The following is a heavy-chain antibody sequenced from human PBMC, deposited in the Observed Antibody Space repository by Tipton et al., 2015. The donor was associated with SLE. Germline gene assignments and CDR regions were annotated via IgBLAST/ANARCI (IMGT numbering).Heavy chain of an antibody. J-gene: IGHJ4*02. CDR3: ARGDKTIGRDY. CDR1: GFTFSNYL. V-gene: IGHV3-74*01. D-gene: IGHD3-10*01. Sequence: SLRLSCAASGFTFSNYLMLWVRQAPGKGLVWVSSITGDGSTTAYADSVKGRFTIFRDNAKNTLYLQMNSLRAEDTAVYYCARGDKTIGRDYWGQGTLVTVSS. CDR2: ITGDGSTT.